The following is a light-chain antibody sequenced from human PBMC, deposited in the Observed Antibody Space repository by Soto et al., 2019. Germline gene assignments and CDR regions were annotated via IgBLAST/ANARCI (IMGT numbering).Light chain of an antibody. CDR1: QSVSSSY. Sequence: EIVLTQSPGTLSLSPGERATVSCRASQSVSSSYLAWYQQKPGQAPRLLIYGASSRATGIPDRFSGSGSGTDFSLTISRVEPEDFAVYYCQQYGTSLPWTFGQGTKVEIK. V-gene: IGKV3-20*01. J-gene: IGKJ1*01. CDR2: GAS. CDR3: QQYGTSLPWT.